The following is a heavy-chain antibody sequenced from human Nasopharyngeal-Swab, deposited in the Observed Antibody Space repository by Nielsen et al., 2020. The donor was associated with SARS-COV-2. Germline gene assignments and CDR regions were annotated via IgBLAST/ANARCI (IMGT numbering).Heavy chain of an antibody. Sequence: GESLKISCAASGFTFDDYAMHWVRPAPGKGLEWVSLISGDGGSTYYADSVKGRFTISRDNSKTSLYLQMNSLRTEDTALYYCAKGSYSSSWYFGRGGHYYGMDVWGQGTTVTVSS. CDR1: GFTFDDYA. CDR3: AKGSYSSSWYFGRGGHYYGMDV. J-gene: IGHJ6*02. V-gene: IGHV3-43*02. D-gene: IGHD6-13*01. CDR2: ISGDGGST.